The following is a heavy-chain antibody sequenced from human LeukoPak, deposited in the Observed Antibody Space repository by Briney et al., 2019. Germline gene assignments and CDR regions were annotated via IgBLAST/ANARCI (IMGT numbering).Heavy chain of an antibody. D-gene: IGHD6-19*01. Sequence: SETLSLTCAVYGGSFSGYYWSWIRQPPGKGLEWIGEINHSGSTNYNPSLKSRVTMSVDTSKNQFSLKLSSVTAADTAVYYCARGSSGWYWFDPWGQGTLVTVSS. V-gene: IGHV4-34*01. CDR3: ARGSSGWYWFDP. J-gene: IGHJ5*02. CDR2: INHSGST. CDR1: GGSFSGYY.